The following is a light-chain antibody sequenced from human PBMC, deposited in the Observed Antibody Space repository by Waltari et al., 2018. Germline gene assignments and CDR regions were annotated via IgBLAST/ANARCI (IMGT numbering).Light chain of an antibody. V-gene: IGLV3-21*04. CDR3: QVWDNTSDHVV. CDR1: NIGRKS. CDR2: YDT. J-gene: IGLJ2*01. Sequence: SYVLTQPPSVSVAPGETATITCGGDNIGRKSVPWYQQKSGQAPVLVIYYDTEWPSGIPARFSGSNSGNTASLTISRVEAGDEADYYCQVWDNTSDHVVFGGGTNLAVL.